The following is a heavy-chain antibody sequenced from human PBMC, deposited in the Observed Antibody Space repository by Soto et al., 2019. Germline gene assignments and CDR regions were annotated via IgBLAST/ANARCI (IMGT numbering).Heavy chain of an antibody. CDR3: ARESGSGY. D-gene: IGHD3-10*01. V-gene: IGHV1-69*08. J-gene: IGHJ4*01. Sequence: QVQLVQSGAEVKKPGSSVKVSCKASGGTFSSYTISWVRQAPGQGLEWMGRIIPILGIANYTQKFQGRVTITADKSTSTAYIELSSLRSEDPAVYYCARESGSGYWGHGTPVTASS. CDR2: IIPILGIA. CDR1: GGTFSSYT.